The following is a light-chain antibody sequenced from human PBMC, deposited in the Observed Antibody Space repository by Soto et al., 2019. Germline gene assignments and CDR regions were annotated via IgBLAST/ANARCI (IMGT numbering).Light chain of an antibody. CDR3: QQYGSSPPYT. J-gene: IGKJ2*01. Sequence: EIVLTQSPGTLSLSPGERATLSCRASQSVSSSYLAWYQQKPCQAPRLLIAGASSRATGIPDRFSGSGSGTDFTLTISRLAPEDFAVYYCQQYGSSPPYTFGQGTKLEIK. V-gene: IGKV3-20*01. CDR2: GAS. CDR1: QSVSSSY.